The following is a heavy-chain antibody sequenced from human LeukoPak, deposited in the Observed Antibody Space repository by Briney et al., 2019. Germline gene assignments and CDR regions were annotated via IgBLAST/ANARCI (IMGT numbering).Heavy chain of an antibody. CDR1: GFTFSSYA. CDR3: AKGQGYNYGDSIDY. CDR2: INGGAGSS. Sequence: GGSLRLSCAASGFTFSSYAMTWVRQAPGKGLEWVSLINGGAGSSYYADSVKGRFTVPRDNSKNTLYLQMNSLGDDDTAIYYCAKGQGYNYGDSIDYWGQGTLVTVSS. D-gene: IGHD5-18*01. V-gene: IGHV3-23*01. J-gene: IGHJ4*02.